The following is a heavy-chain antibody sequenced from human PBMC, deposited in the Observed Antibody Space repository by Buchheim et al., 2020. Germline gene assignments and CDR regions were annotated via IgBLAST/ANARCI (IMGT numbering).Heavy chain of an antibody. CDR1: GFTFTTYA. D-gene: IGHD4-23*01. V-gene: IGHV3-23*01. Sequence: EVQLLDSGGGLVQPGGSLRLSCVASGFTFTTYAMSWVRQAPGKGLEWVSGISGSGGGTYYTDSVQGRFTISRDNSDNPVYLQMNSLTVEDTAVYYCVKGWGANGGGDSWGQGTL. CDR3: VKGWGANGGGDS. CDR2: ISGSGGGT. J-gene: IGHJ4*02.